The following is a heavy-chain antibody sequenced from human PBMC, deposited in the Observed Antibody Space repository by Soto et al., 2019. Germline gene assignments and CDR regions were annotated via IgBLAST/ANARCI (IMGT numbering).Heavy chain of an antibody. J-gene: IGHJ4*02. CDR3: ARGRVAAAGTRGNTFDY. CDR2: IIPIFGTA. Sequence: SVKVSCKASGGTFSSYAISWVRQAPGQGLEWMGGIIPIFGTANYAQKFQGRVTITADESTSTAYMELSSLRSEDTAVYYCARGRVAAAGTRGNTFDYWGQGTLVTVSS. V-gene: IGHV1-69*13. D-gene: IGHD6-13*01. CDR1: GGTFSSYA.